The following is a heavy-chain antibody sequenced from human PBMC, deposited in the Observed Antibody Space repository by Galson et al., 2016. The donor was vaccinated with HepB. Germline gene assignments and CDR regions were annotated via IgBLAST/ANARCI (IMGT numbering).Heavy chain of an antibody. Sequence: SVKVSCKASGGTFNTNVISWVRLAPGQGLEWMGGIIIVLGTTNYAQNFQGRLTITADESTGTAYMELSSLRSEDTALYYCATEKSDSLIPFDSWGQGTLVTVSS. CDR1: GGTFNTNV. CDR2: IIIVLGTT. J-gene: IGHJ4*02. V-gene: IGHV1-69*13. CDR3: ATEKSDSLIPFDS. D-gene: IGHD2-21*02.